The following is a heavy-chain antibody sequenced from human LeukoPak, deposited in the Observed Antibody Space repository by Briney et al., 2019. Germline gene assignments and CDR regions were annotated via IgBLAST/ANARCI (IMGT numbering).Heavy chain of an antibody. D-gene: IGHD2-2*01. Sequence: SETLSLTCTVSGGSISSSSYYWGWIRQPPGKGLEWIGSIYYSGSTYYNPSLKSRVTISVDTSKNQFSLKLSSVTAADTAVYYRARELRYCSSTSCLAYWFDPWGQGTLVTVSS. J-gene: IGHJ5*02. CDR3: ARELRYCSSTSCLAYWFDP. V-gene: IGHV4-39*07. CDR1: GGSISSSSYY. CDR2: IYYSGST.